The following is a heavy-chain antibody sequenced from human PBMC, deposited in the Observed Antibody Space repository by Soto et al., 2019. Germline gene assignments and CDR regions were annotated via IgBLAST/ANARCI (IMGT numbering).Heavy chain of an antibody. Sequence: GGSLRLSRAASGFTFSSYGMHWVRQAPGKGLEWVAVIWYDGSNKYYADSVKGRFTISRDNSKNTLYLQMNSLRAEDTAVYYCARDGENPGVPAATAYYYYYMDVWGKGTTVTVSS. D-gene: IGHD2-2*01. CDR1: GFTFSSYG. CDR2: IWYDGSNK. J-gene: IGHJ6*03. V-gene: IGHV3-33*01. CDR3: ARDGENPGVPAATAYYYYYMDV.